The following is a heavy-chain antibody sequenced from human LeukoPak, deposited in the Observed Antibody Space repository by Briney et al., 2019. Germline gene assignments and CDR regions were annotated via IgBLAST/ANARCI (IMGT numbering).Heavy chain of an antibody. J-gene: IGHJ4*03. D-gene: IGHD6-6*01. V-gene: IGHV4-30-2*01. Sequence: SETLSLTCTVSGGSISSGGYYWSWIRQPPGKGLEWIGYIYHSGSTYYSPSLKSRVTISVDKSKNQFSLKLSSVTAADTAVYYCARGGDTIAARPDFDYWGQGTMVAVSS. CDR3: ARGGDTIAARPDFDY. CDR2: IYHSGST. CDR1: GGSISSGGYY.